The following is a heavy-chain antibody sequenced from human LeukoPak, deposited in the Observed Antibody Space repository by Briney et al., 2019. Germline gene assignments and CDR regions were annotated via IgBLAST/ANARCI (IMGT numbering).Heavy chain of an antibody. CDR3: ARDPHTAAAGYNWFDP. J-gene: IGHJ5*02. CDR1: GYTFTSYG. CDR2: ISAYNGNT. V-gene: IGHV1-18*04. D-gene: IGHD6-13*01. Sequence: GASVKVSCKASGYTFTSYGISWVRQAPGQGLEWMGWISAYNGNTNYAQKLQGRVTMTTDTSTSTAYMELRSLRSDDTAVYYCARDPHTAAAGYNWFDPWGQGTLVTVSS.